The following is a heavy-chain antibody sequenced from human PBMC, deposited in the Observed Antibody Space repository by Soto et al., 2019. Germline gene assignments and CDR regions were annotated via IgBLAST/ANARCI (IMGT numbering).Heavy chain of an antibody. CDR3: ARSGSWYYLFDP. V-gene: IGHV4-59*01. CDR2: IYYSGST. Sequence: SETLSLTCTVSGGSISSYYWSWIRQPPGKGLEWIGYIYYSGSTNYNPSLKSRVTISVDTSKNQFSLKLSSVTAADTAVYYCARSGSWYYLFDPWGQGTLVTVSS. CDR1: GGSISSYY. J-gene: IGHJ5*02. D-gene: IGHD6-13*01.